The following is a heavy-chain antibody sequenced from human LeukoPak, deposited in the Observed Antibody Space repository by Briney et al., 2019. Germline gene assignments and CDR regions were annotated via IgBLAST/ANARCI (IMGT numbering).Heavy chain of an antibody. J-gene: IGHJ6*02. CDR3: ARGGGSSYGYYYGLDV. D-gene: IGHD6-6*01. Sequence: ASVKVSCKASGYTFTSYDINWVRLATGQGLEWMGWMNPNSGNTGYVQKFQGRVTMTRNTSISTACMELSSLKSEDTGVYYCARGGGSSYGYYYGLDVWGQGTTVTVSS. V-gene: IGHV1-8*01. CDR1: GYTFTSYD. CDR2: MNPNSGNT.